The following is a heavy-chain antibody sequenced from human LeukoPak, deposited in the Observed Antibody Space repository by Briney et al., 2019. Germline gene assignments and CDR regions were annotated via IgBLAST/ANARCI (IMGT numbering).Heavy chain of an antibody. CDR2: ISSSSSYI. J-gene: IGHJ4*02. CDR3: ARVSGSSWAYYFDY. D-gene: IGHD6-13*01. V-gene: IGHV3-21*01. CDR1: GFTFRSYS. Sequence: GGSLRLSCAASGFTFRSYSMNWVRQAPGKGLEWVSSISSSSSYIYYADSVKGRFTISRDNAKNSLYLQMNSLRAEDTAVYYCARVSGSSWAYYFDYWGQGTLVTVSS.